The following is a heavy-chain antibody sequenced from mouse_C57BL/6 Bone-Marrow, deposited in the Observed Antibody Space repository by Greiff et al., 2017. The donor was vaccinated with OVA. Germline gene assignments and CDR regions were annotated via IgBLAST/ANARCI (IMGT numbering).Heavy chain of an antibody. CDR2: IDPEDGET. D-gene: IGHD2-5*01. Sequence: VQLQQSGAELVKPGASVKLSCTASGFNIKDYYMHWVKQRTEQGLEWIGRIDPEDGETKYAPTFQGKATITADTSSNTAYLQLSSLTSEDTAVYYCAREGDSNYFDYWGQGTTLTVSS. CDR1: GFNIKDYY. V-gene: IGHV14-2*01. J-gene: IGHJ2*01. CDR3: AREGDSNYFDY.